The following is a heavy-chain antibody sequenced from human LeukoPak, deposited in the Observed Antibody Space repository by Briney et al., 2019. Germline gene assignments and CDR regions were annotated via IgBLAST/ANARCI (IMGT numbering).Heavy chain of an antibody. Sequence: GGSLRLSCAASGFTFSSYWMGWVRQAPGKRLEWVANMNIDGSEKYYADSAKGRFTISRDNARNSVYLQMNSLRVEGTAVYYCARDPVEWELLLDYWGQGTLVTVSS. V-gene: IGHV3-7*01. CDR3: ARDPVEWELLLDY. D-gene: IGHD1-26*01. J-gene: IGHJ4*02. CDR1: GFTFSSYW. CDR2: MNIDGSEK.